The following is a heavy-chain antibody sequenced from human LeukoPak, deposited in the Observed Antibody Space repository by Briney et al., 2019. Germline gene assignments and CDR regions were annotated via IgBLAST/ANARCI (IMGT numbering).Heavy chain of an antibody. CDR1: AYSISSGYF. CDR3: AKSNGYGLVDI. J-gene: IGHJ3*02. CDR2: IFYSGST. Sequence: SETLSLTCTVSAYSISSGYFWGWIRQPPGKGLEWIGNIFYSGSTYYSPSLRSRVTISLDTSRNQFSLKLNSVTAADTAVYYCAKSNGYGLVDIWGQGTMVTVSS. D-gene: IGHD3-10*01. V-gene: IGHV4-38-2*02.